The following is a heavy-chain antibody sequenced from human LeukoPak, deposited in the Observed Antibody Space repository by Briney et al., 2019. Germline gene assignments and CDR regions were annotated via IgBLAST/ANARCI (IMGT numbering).Heavy chain of an antibody. D-gene: IGHD5-24*01. Sequence: PGESLRLSCAASGFTFSSYSMNWVRQAPGKGLEWVSYISSSGGTIYDADSVRGRFTISRDNAKNSLYLQMNSLRAEDTAVYYCARVGATITGYYFDYWGQGTLDTVSS. V-gene: IGHV3-48*04. CDR3: ARVGATITGYYFDY. J-gene: IGHJ4*02. CDR2: ISSSGGTI. CDR1: GFTFSSYS.